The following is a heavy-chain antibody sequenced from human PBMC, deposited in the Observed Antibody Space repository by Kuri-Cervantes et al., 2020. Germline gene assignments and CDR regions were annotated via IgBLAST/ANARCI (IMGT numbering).Heavy chain of an antibody. Sequence: ASVKVSCKASGYTFTGYYMHWVRLAPGQGLEWMGWINPNSGGADYAQKFQGRVTMTRDTSISTVYMELSRLRSGDTAVYYCANSRSHTTMTTWGQGTLVTVSS. J-gene: IGHJ5*02. V-gene: IGHV1-2*02. D-gene: IGHD5-18*01. CDR1: GYTFTGYY. CDR2: INPNSGGA. CDR3: ANSRSHTTMTT.